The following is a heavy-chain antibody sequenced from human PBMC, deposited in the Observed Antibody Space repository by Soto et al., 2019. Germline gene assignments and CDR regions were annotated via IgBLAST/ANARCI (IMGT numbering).Heavy chain of an antibody. D-gene: IGHD6-19*01. J-gene: IGHJ2*01. V-gene: IGHV3-23*01. CDR1: GFTFSSYV. Sequence: GGSLRLSCATSGFTFSSYVMSWVRQAPGKGLEWVSAININGGSTYYADSVKGRFTISRDNSKNTLYLQMKSLRAEDTAVYYCARVSSGWYNTPPYWYFGLWGRGTLVTVSS. CDR3: ARVSSGWYNTPPYWYFGL. CDR2: ININGGST.